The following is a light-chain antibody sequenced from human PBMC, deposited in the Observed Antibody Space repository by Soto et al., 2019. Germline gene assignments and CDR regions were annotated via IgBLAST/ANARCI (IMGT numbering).Light chain of an antibody. V-gene: IGKV3-15*01. Sequence: EIVMTHSPATLSVSPGERATLSCSASQSVSSNLAWYQQKPGQAPRLLIYGASTRATGIPGRFSGSASGTDLTLPISSLRSEDYAADYCQHRPVYTCGQGNKLEIK. CDR3: QHRPVYT. CDR1: QSVSSN. CDR2: GAS. J-gene: IGKJ2*01.